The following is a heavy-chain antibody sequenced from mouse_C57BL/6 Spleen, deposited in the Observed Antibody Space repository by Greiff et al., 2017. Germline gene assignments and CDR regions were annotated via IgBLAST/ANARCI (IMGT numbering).Heavy chain of an antibody. J-gene: IGHJ4*01. Sequence: QVQLQQPGAELVKPGASVKLSCKASGYTFTSYWMHWVKQRPGQGLEWIGMIHPNSGSTNYNETFKSKATLTVDKSSSTAYMQLSRLTSEDSAVYYGAAYYSNYDYAMDYWGQGTSVTVSS. CDR2: IHPNSGST. CDR1: GYTFTSYW. V-gene: IGHV1-64*01. D-gene: IGHD2-5*01. CDR3: AAYYSNYDYAMDY.